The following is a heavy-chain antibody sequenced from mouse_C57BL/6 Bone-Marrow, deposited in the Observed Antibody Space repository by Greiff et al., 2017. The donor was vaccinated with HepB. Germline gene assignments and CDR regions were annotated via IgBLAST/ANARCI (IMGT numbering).Heavy chain of an antibody. V-gene: IGHV7-1*01. CDR3: ARDGYDGYYVYWYFDV. CDR2: SRNKANDYTT. Sequence: EVNVVESGGGLVQSGRSLRLSCATSGFTFSDFYMEWVRQAPGKGLEWIAASRNKANDYTTEYSASVKGRFIVSRDTSQSILYLQMNALRAEDTAIYYCARDGYDGYYVYWYFDVWGTGTTVTVSS. CDR1: GFTFSDFY. J-gene: IGHJ1*03. D-gene: IGHD2-3*01.